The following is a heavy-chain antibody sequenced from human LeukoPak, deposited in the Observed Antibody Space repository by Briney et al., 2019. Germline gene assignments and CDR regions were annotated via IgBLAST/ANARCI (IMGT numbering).Heavy chain of an antibody. Sequence: PGGSLRLSCAASGFTFSRYGMHWVRQAPGKGLEWVAVISYDGSNKYYADSVKGRFTISRDNSKNTLYLQMNSLRAEDTAVYYCAKGPSGSRYFDYWGQGTLVTVSS. CDR1: GFTFSRYG. D-gene: IGHD1-26*01. V-gene: IGHV3-30*18. CDR3: AKGPSGSRYFDY. J-gene: IGHJ4*02. CDR2: ISYDGSNK.